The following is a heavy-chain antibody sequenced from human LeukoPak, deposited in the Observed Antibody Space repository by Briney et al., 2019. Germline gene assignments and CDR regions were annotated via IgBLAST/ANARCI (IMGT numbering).Heavy chain of an antibody. CDR3: ARGHVAGTDRHWDY. CDR1: AFTFSSHW. CDR2: IISDGSSI. Sequence: GGSLRLSCAPSAFTFSSHWMHWVRQAPGKGLVWVSRIISDGSSIIYADSVKGRFTISRDNAKNTLYLQMNSLRAEDTAVYYCARGHVAGTDRHWDYWGQGALVTVSS. V-gene: IGHV3-74*01. D-gene: IGHD6-19*01. J-gene: IGHJ4*02.